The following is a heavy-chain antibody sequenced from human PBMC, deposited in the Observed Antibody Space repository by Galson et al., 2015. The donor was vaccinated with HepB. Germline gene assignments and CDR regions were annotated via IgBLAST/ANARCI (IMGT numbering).Heavy chain of an antibody. CDR1: GFTFDDYA. CDR3: AKDSSGYSSAFDY. Sequence: SLRLSCAASGFTFDDYAMHWVRQAPGKGLEWVPGISWNSGSIGYADSVKGRFTISRDNAKNSLYLQMNSLRAEDTALYYCAKDSSGYSSAFDYWGQGTLVTVSS. V-gene: IGHV3-9*01. CDR2: ISWNSGSI. J-gene: IGHJ4*02. D-gene: IGHD3-22*01.